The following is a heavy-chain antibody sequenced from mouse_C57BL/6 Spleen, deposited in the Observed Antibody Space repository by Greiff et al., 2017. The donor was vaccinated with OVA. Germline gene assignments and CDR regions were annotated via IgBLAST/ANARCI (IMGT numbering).Heavy chain of an antibody. V-gene: IGHV1-55*01. CDR3: ARGVDYDYAMDY. J-gene: IGHJ4*01. D-gene: IGHD2-4*01. Sequence: QVQLQQSGAELVKPGASVKMSCKASGYTFTSYWITWVKQRPGQGLEWIGDIYPGSGSTNYNEKFKSKATLTVDTSSSTAYMQLSSLTSEDSAVYYCARGVDYDYAMDYWGQGTSVTVSS. CDR2: IYPGSGST. CDR1: GYTFTSYW.